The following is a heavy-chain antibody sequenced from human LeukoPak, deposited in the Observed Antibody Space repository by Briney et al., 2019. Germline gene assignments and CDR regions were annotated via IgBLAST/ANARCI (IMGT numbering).Heavy chain of an antibody. Sequence: GESLKISCKGSGYGFTSYWIGWVRQMPGKGLEWMGIIYPGDSDTRYSPSFQGQVTISADKSISTAYLQWSSLKASDTAMYYCARDRITMVRGGNYYGMDVWGQGTTVTVSS. J-gene: IGHJ6*02. CDR2: IYPGDSDT. CDR3: ARDRITMVRGGNYYGMDV. D-gene: IGHD3-10*01. CDR1: GYGFTSYW. V-gene: IGHV5-51*01.